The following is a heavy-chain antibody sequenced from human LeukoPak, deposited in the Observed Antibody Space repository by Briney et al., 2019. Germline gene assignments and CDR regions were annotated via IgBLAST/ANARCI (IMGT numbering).Heavy chain of an antibody. CDR2: SYTSGSL. Sequence: SQTLSLTCTVSSRSISSGSYYWRWIGQTAGRGLGWIRRSYTSGSLNYNPSRKSRLTLSVDTSKNQFSLKLCSVTAAHTAVYYCAGTPVVTKEGFHYSGQGTLVTVSS. V-gene: IGHV4-61*02. J-gene: IGHJ4*02. CDR1: SRSISSGSYY. D-gene: IGHD4-23*01. CDR3: AGTPVVTKEGFHY.